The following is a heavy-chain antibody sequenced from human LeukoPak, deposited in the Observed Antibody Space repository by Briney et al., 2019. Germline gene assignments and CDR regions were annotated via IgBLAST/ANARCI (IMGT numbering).Heavy chain of an antibody. J-gene: IGHJ3*02. Sequence: ASVKVSCKASGYTFTNYAMNWVRQAPGQGLEWMGWMNPNSGNTGYAQKFQGRVTITRNTSISTAYMELSSLRSEDTAVYYCARWGSYCSGGSCYSDAFDIWGQGTMVTVSS. V-gene: IGHV1-8*03. D-gene: IGHD2-15*01. CDR2: MNPNSGNT. CDR3: ARWGSYCSGGSCYSDAFDI. CDR1: GYTFTNYA.